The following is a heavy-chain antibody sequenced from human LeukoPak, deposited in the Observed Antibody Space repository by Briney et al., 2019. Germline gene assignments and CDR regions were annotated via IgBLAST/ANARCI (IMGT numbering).Heavy chain of an antibody. Sequence: ASVKVSCKASGYTFTSYYMHWVRQAPGQGLEWMGIINPSGGSTSYAQKFQGRVTMTRDMSTSTVYMELSSLRSEDTAVYYCARGHIITMVRGVIGWFDPWGQGTLVTVSS. V-gene: IGHV1-46*01. CDR1: GYTFTSYY. CDR3: ARGHIITMVRGVIGWFDP. CDR2: INPSGGST. J-gene: IGHJ5*02. D-gene: IGHD3-10*01.